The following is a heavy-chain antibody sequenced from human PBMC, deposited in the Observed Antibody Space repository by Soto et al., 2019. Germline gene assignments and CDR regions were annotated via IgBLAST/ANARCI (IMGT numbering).Heavy chain of an antibody. J-gene: IGHJ4*02. D-gene: IGHD2-15*01. CDR2: INHSGST. Sequence: PSETLSLTCAVYSGSFSGYYWSWIRQPPGKGLEWIGEINHSGSTNYNPSLKSRVTISVDTSKNQFSLKLSSVTAADTAVYYCARGPQPPGYCGGGSCYSYRFVYWGQGTLVTVSS. CDR3: ARGPQPPGYCGGGSCYSYRFVY. V-gene: IGHV4-34*01. CDR1: SGSFSGYY.